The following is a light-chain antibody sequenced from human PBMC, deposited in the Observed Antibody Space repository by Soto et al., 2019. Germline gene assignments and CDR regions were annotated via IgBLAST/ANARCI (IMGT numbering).Light chain of an antibody. J-gene: IGLJ2*01. CDR1: SSDVGGYNY. CDR3: SSYTSSSTLV. CDR2: DVS. V-gene: IGLV2-14*01. Sequence: QSALTQPASGSGSPGQSITISCTGTSSDVGGYNYVSWYQQHPGKAPKLMIYDVSNRPSGVSNRFSGSKSGNTASLTISGRQAEDEADYYCSSYTSSSTLVFGGGTKVTVL.